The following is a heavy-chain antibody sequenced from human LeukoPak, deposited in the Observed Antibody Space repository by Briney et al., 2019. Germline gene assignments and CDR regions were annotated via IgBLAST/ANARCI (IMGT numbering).Heavy chain of an antibody. D-gene: IGHD3-3*01. CDR3: AKAEGFWSGYLYYFDY. CDR1: GFTFSSYA. V-gene: IGHV3-23*01. Sequence: GGSLRLSCAASGFTFSSYAMSWVRQAPGKGLEWVSAISGSGGSTYYADSVKGRFTISRDNSKNTLYLQMNSLRAEDTAVYYCAKAEGFWSGYLYYFDYWGQGTLVTVSS. J-gene: IGHJ4*02. CDR2: ISGSGGST.